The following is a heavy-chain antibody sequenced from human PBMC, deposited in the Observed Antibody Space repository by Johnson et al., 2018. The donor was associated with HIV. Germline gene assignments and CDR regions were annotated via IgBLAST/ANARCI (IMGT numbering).Heavy chain of an antibody. V-gene: IGHV3-30*04. CDR3: ARDDVEMATMGDAFDI. CDR2: ISCDGSKK. J-gene: IGHJ3*02. D-gene: IGHD5-24*01. CDR1: GFTFSSYA. Sequence: QVQLVESGGGVVQPGRSLRLSCAASGFTFSSYAIHWVRQAPGKGLEWVAVISCDGSKKYLADSVKGRLTISRGYSKNTLYLQMNSLRAEDTAVYYCARDDVEMATMGDAFDIWGQGTMVTVSS.